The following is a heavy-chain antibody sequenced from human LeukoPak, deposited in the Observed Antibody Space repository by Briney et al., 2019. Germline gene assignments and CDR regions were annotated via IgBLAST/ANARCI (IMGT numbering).Heavy chain of an antibody. CDR3: ARDPLAVAGTGYFDY. Sequence: GGSLRLSCAASGFTFSNYALTWVRQAPGKGLEWVSSINGRGDDTHYGDSVKGRFTISRDNSKNTLYLQINSLRAEDTAVYYCARDPLAVAGTGYFDYWGQGTLVTVSS. CDR1: GFTFSNYA. D-gene: IGHD6-19*01. CDR2: INGRGDDT. J-gene: IGHJ4*02. V-gene: IGHV3-23*01.